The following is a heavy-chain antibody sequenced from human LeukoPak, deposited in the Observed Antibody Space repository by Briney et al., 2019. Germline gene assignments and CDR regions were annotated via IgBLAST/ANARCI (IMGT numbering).Heavy chain of an antibody. Sequence: ASVKVSCKASGYTFTSYGISWGRQAPGQGLEWMGWISAYNGNTNYSQELQGRVTMTTDTSTSTAYTELRSLRSDDTAVYYCAREWGRQLWSQVDYWGQGTLVTVSS. CDR2: ISAYNGNT. CDR3: AREWGRQLWSQVDY. J-gene: IGHJ4*02. D-gene: IGHD5-18*01. V-gene: IGHV1-18*04. CDR1: GYTFTSYG.